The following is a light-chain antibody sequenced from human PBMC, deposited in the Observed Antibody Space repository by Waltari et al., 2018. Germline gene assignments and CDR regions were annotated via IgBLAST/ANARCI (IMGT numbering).Light chain of an antibody. CDR3: AAWDDSLKAVL. V-gene: IGLV1-44*01. CDR2: SNN. J-gene: IGLJ2*01. Sequence: QSVLTQPPSASGPPGQTATISCSGSTPNIGSNTVNWYQQLPGTAPKLLTQSNNQRPSGVPDRFSGSKSGTSASLIISGLQSEDGAEYFCAAWDDSLKAVLFGGGTKLTVL. CDR1: TPNIGSNT.